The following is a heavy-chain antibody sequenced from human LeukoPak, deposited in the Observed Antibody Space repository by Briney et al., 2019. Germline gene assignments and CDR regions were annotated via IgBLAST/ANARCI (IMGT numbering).Heavy chain of an antibody. CDR1: GFTFSTYT. V-gene: IGHV3-21*01. Sequence: GGSLRLSCAASGFTFSTYTMNWVRQAPGKGLEWVSSISSSSSYTYYADSAKGRFTISRDNAKKSLYLQMNSLRAEDTAVYYCATDTGIVGATQYFDYWGQGTLVTVSS. D-gene: IGHD1-26*01. J-gene: IGHJ4*02. CDR3: ATDTGIVGATQYFDY. CDR2: ISSSSSYT.